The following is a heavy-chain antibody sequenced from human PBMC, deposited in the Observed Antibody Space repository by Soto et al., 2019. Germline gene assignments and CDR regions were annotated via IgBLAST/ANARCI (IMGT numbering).Heavy chain of an antibody. CDR3: ARHRYSYGSYYFDY. V-gene: IGHV4-59*08. J-gene: IGHJ4*02. CDR1: GGSINNYY. Sequence: SETLSVTCTVSGGSINNYYWSWSRQPPGKGLEWIGYIYYSGSTNYNPSLKSRVTISVDTSKDQFSLKLSSVTAADTAVYYCARHRYSYGSYYFDYWGQGTLVTVS. D-gene: IGHD5-18*01. CDR2: IYYSGST.